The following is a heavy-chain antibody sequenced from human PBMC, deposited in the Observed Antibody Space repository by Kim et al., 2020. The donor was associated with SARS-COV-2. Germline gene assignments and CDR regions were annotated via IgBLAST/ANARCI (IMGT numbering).Heavy chain of an antibody. D-gene: IGHD3-22*01. V-gene: IGHV1-18*01. CDR2: ISAYNGNT. Sequence: ASVKVSCKASGYTFTSYGISWVRQAPGQGLEWMGWISAYNGNTNYAQKLQGRVTMTTDTSTSTAYMELRSLRSDDTAVYYCAGGLNRITMIVVFIPDVAFDIWGQGTMVTVSS. J-gene: IGHJ3*02. CDR3: AGGLNRITMIVVFIPDVAFDI. CDR1: GYTFTSYG.